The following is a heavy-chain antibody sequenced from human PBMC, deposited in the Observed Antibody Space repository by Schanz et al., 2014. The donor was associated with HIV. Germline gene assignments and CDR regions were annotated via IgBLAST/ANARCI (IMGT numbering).Heavy chain of an antibody. Sequence: EVLLLESGGCLVQPGGSLRLSCAASGFRFSSYAMSWVRQAPGKGLEWVSGISGSGGSTYYADSVKGRFTISRDNSKNTLYLEMNSLRADDTAVYYCAKDEYYYGSGSYIYFYYGMDVWGQGTTVTVSS. J-gene: IGHJ6*02. CDR2: ISGSGGST. CDR1: GFRFSSYA. CDR3: AKDEYYYGSGSYIYFYYGMDV. D-gene: IGHD3-10*01. V-gene: IGHV3-23*01.